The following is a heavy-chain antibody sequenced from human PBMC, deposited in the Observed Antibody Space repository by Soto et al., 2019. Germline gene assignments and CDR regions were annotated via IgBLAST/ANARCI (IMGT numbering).Heavy chain of an antibody. D-gene: IGHD2-15*01. J-gene: IGHJ6*02. CDR3: AKVGRGRGYCSGGSCYSDYYYGMDV. Sequence: GGSLRLSCAASGFTFSSYAMSWVRQAPGKGLEWVSAISGSGGSTYYADSVKGRFTISRDNSKNTLYLQMNSLRAEDTAVYYCAKVGRGRGYCSGGSCYSDYYYGMDVWGQWTTVTVP. CDR1: GFTFSSYA. V-gene: IGHV3-23*01. CDR2: ISGSGGST.